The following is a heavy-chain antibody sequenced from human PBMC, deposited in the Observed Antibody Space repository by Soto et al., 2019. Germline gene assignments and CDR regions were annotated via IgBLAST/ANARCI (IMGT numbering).Heavy chain of an antibody. Sequence: PGGSLRLSCAPSRFTFSSYAMSWVRQAPGKGLKWVLAISGSGGSTYYADSVKGRFTISRDNSKNTLYLQINSLRAEDTAVYYCVKAGGTTVTFRPVPFDYWGQGTLVTVSS. J-gene: IGHJ4*02. CDR2: ISGSGGST. V-gene: IGHV3-23*01. CDR3: VKAGGTTVTFRPVPFDY. CDR1: RFTFSSYA. D-gene: IGHD4-17*01.